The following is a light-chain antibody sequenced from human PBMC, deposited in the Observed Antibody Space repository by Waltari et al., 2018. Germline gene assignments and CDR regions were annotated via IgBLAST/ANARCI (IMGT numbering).Light chain of an antibody. V-gene: IGKV3-20*01. CDR1: ENVFNSY. CDR2: HAS. J-gene: IGKJ4*01. Sequence: EIVLTQSPGTLYLSPGKRATLSCRASENVFNSYLAWYQQKPGQAPRLLINHASVRATGVPDRFSGSGSGTVFTLTISRLEPEDFAVYYCQQYGTSTSLTFGGWTKVEIK. CDR3: QQYGTSTSLT.